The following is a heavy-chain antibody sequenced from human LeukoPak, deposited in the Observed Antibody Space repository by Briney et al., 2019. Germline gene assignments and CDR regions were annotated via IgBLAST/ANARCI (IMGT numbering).Heavy chain of an antibody. Sequence: GGSLRLSCAASGFTFSSYAMSWVRQAPGKGLEWVSGISWNSGSIGYADSVKGRFTISRDNAKNSLYLQMNSLRAEDTALYYCAKDMDVNWGSGDFDYWGQGTLVTVSS. CDR3: AKDMDVNWGSGDFDY. J-gene: IGHJ4*02. V-gene: IGHV3-9*01. CDR1: GFTFSSYA. D-gene: IGHD7-27*01. CDR2: ISWNSGSI.